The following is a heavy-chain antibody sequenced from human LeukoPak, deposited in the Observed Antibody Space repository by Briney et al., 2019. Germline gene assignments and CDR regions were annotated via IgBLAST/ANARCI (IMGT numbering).Heavy chain of an antibody. Sequence: SVKVSCKASGYTFTSYYMHWVRQAPGQGLEWMGGIIPIFGTANYAQKFQGRVTITADESTSTAYMELSSLRSEDTAVYYCARGVPGIAAAGNDWFDPWGQGTLVTVSS. V-gene: IGHV1-69*13. D-gene: IGHD6-13*01. CDR2: IIPIFGTA. J-gene: IGHJ5*02. CDR1: GYTFTSYY. CDR3: ARGVPGIAAAGNDWFDP.